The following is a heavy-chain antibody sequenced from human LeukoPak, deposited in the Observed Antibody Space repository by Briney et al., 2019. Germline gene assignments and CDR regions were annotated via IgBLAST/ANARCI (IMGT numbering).Heavy chain of an antibody. CDR1: GFTFSDSA. CDR3: IRHLYGGDSDY. D-gene: IGHD4-23*01. Sequence: GGSLRLSCAASGFTFSDSAMHWVRQASGKGLEWVGRIRSKTNNYATTYAASVKGRFTISRDDSKNTAYLQMNSLKTEDTAVYYCIRHLYGGDSDYWGQGTLVTVSS. J-gene: IGHJ4*02. CDR2: IRSKTNNYAT. V-gene: IGHV3-73*01.